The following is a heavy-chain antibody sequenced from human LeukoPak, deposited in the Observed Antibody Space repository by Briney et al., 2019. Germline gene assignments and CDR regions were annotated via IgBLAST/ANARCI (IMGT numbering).Heavy chain of an antibody. J-gene: IGHJ5*02. CDR3: ARDLQGWFET. Sequence: ASVKVSCKASGYTFTIYGISWVRQAPGQGHEWIGWISAYNGNTNYAQKLQGRVTMTTDTSTSTAYMELRSLRSDDTAVYYCARDLQGWFETWGQGTLVTVSS. V-gene: IGHV1-18*04. CDR1: GYTFTIYG. CDR2: ISAYNGNT.